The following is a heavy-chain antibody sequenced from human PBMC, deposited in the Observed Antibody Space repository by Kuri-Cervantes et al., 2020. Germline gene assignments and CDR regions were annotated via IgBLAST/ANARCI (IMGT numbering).Heavy chain of an antibody. Sequence: GGSLRLSCAASGFTFSGSAMNWVRQAPGKGLEWVAVIWYDGSNQYNTDPVKGRFTISRDNSKKTLYLQMNWMRAEETAVYYCARDGSVGGTLDYYYVMDVWGQGTTVTVSS. V-gene: IGHV3-33*08. D-gene: IGHD6-19*01. CDR1: GFTFSGSA. J-gene: IGHJ6*02. CDR2: IWYDGSNQ. CDR3: ARDGSVGGTLDYYYVMDV.